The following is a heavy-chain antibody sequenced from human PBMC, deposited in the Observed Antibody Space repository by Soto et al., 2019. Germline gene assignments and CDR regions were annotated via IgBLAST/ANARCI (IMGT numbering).Heavy chain of an antibody. J-gene: IGHJ6*03. V-gene: IGHV3-33*01. CDR3: ARDAWNWNYEQSYYYMDV. CDR1: GFTFSSYG. CDR2: IWYDGSNK. D-gene: IGHD1-7*01. Sequence: PGGSLRLSCAASGFTFSSYGMHWVRQAPGKGLEWVAVIWYDGSNKYYADSVKGRFTISRDNSKNTLYLQMNSLRAEDTAVYYCARDAWNWNYEQSYYYMDVWGKGTTVTVSS.